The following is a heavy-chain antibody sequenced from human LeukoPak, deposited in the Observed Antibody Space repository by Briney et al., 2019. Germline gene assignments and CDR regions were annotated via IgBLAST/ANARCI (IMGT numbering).Heavy chain of an antibody. V-gene: IGHV1-2*02. J-gene: IGHJ3*02. CDR3: ARVFGRVGATGSNLGVFDI. CDR2: INPNSGGT. Sequence: ASVKVSCKASGYTFTGYYMHWVRQAPGQGLEWMGWINPNSGGTNYAQKFQGRVTMTRDTSISTAYMELSRLRSDDTAVYYCARVFGRVGATGSNLGVFDIWGQGTMVTVSS. CDR1: GYTFTGYY. D-gene: IGHD1-26*01.